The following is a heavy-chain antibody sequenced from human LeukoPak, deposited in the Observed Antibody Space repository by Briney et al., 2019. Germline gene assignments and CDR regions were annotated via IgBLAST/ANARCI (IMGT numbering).Heavy chain of an antibody. CDR1: GFTFSSFG. D-gene: IGHD2-8*02. CDR3: VKDFWSAFNY. CDR2: ISGSGGST. J-gene: IGHJ4*02. V-gene: IGHV3-23*01. Sequence: PGGSLRLSCSASGFTFSSFGMSWVRQAPGKGLEWVSTISGSGGSTYYADSVKGRFTISRDNYKNTLYLQMNSLRAEDTALYYCVKDFWSAFNYWGQGTLVTVSS.